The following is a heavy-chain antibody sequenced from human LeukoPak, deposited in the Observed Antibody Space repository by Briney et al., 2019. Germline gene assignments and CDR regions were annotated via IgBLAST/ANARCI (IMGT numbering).Heavy chain of an antibody. J-gene: IGHJ4*02. V-gene: IGHV1-69*05. Sequence: SVKVSCKASGGTFSSYAISWVRQAPGQGLEWMGGIIPIFGTANYAQKFQGRVTITTDESTSTAYMELSSLRSEDTAVYYCARAREMATIRGGHFDYWGQGTLVTVSS. CDR2: IIPIFGTA. D-gene: IGHD5-24*01. CDR1: GGTFSSYA. CDR3: ARAREMATIRGGHFDY.